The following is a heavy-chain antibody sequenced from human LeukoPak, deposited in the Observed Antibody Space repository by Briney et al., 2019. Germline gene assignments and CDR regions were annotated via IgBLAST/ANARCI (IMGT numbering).Heavy chain of an antibody. D-gene: IGHD2-2*01. Sequence: SETLSLTCTVSGGSNSSFYWCWIRQPPGKGLEWIGYIYYSGSTNYNPPLKSRVTISVDTSKNQFSLKLSSVTAADTAVYYCARSHSIWPSLLYWGQGTLVTVSS. CDR1: GGSNSSFY. CDR2: IYYSGST. CDR3: ARSHSIWPSLLY. J-gene: IGHJ4*02. V-gene: IGHV4-59*01.